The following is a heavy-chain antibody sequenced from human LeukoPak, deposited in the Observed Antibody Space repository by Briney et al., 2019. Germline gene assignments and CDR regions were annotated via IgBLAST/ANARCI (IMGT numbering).Heavy chain of an antibody. J-gene: IGHJ4*02. Sequence: GGSLRLSCAVSGFTFSSYGMHWVRQAPGKGLEWMAVISYDGSNQYYADSVKGRFTISRDNSKNTLYLQMNSLRAEDTAVYYCAKGQQQLDNWGQETLVTVSS. D-gene: IGHD6-13*01. CDR2: ISYDGSNQ. V-gene: IGHV3-30*18. CDR1: GFTFSSYG. CDR3: AKGQQQLDN.